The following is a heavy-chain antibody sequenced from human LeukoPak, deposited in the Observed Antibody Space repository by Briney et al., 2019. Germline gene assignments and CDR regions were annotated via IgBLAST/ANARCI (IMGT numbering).Heavy chain of an antibody. V-gene: IGHV3-11*01. CDR1: GFTFSDYY. J-gene: IGHJ4*02. CDR3: AREEGSGSYRYY. D-gene: IGHD3-10*01. CDR2: ISSSGSTI. Sequence: GGSLRLSCAASGFTFSDYYMSWIRQAPGKGLEWVSYISSSGSTIYYAESVKGRFTISRDNAKNSLYLQMNSLRAEDTAAYYCAREEGSGSYRYYWGQGTLVTVSS.